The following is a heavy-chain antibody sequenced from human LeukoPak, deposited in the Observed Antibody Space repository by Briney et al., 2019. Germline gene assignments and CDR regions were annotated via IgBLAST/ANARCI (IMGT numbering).Heavy chain of an antibody. J-gene: IGHJ4*02. Sequence: SETLSPTRSVSGGSISSRRYYWGWIRQPPGKGLEWIGSIFYSGSTFYNPSLKSRVTMSVDASKNMFSLKVRSVTAADTAVYYCARRVIRHASLDYWGQGTLVTVSS. CDR1: GGSISSRRYY. D-gene: IGHD2-21*01. CDR3: ARRVIRHASLDY. CDR2: IFYSGST. V-gene: IGHV4-39*01.